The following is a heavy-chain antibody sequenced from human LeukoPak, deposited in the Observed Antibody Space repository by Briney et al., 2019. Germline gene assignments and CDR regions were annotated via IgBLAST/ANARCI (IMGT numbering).Heavy chain of an antibody. CDR3: AKDIGSWKDYGGDGQDY. J-gene: IGHJ4*02. Sequence: GGSLRLSCAASGFTFDDYPMHGVRQAPGKGLEGASGISGNSGSIGYADSVKGRFTISRDNAKNSLYLQMNSLRAEDTALYYCAKDIGSWKDYGGDGQDYWGQGTLVTVSS. CDR2: ISGNSGSI. V-gene: IGHV3-9*01. CDR1: GFTFDDYP. D-gene: IGHD4-23*01.